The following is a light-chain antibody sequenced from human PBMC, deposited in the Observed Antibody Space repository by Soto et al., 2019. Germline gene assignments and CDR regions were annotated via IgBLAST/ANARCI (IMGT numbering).Light chain of an antibody. V-gene: IGKV1-39*01. Sequence: DIQMTQSPASLSASVGDRVTITCRASQSISRHLGWYQQKPGKAPKLLIYAASSLQSGVPSRFSGSGSGTDFTLTISSLQPEDFATYYCQQSYNTPYTFGQGTKVDIK. CDR3: QQSYNTPYT. J-gene: IGKJ2*01. CDR1: QSISRH. CDR2: AAS.